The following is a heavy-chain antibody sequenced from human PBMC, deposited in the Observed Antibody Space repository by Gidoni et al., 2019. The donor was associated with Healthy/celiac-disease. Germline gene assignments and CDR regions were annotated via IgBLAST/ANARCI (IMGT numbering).Heavy chain of an antibody. J-gene: IGHJ4*02. Sequence: QVQLVVAGGGVVQPGRSLSLSCAPPGFTFSSYAMHWVRQAQGKGLEWVAVISYDGSNKYYADSVKGRFTISRDNSKNTLYLQMNSLRAEDTAVYYCARDRRAYGDYAVFGYWGQGTLVTVSS. D-gene: IGHD4-17*01. CDR3: ARDRRAYGDYAVFGY. CDR2: ISYDGSNK. V-gene: IGHV3-30-3*01. CDR1: GFTFSSYA.